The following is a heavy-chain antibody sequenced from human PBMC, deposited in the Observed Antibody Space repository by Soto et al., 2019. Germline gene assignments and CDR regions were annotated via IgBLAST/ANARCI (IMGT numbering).Heavy chain of an antibody. CDR2: INPNSGGT. CDR3: ARGITMVRGGTKYEPYYYGMDV. D-gene: IGHD3-10*01. CDR1: VYTFAGYC. Sequence: ASVKVSCKDSVYTFAGYCRQWVRQAPGQRLEWMGWINPNSGGTNYAQKFQGWVTMTRDTSISTAYMELSRLRSDDTAVYYCARGITMVRGGTKYEPYYYGMDVWGQGTTVTVS. V-gene: IGHV1-2*04. J-gene: IGHJ6*02.